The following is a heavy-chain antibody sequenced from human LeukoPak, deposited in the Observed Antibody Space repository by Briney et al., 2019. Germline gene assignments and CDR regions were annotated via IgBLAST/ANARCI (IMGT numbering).Heavy chain of an antibody. CDR3: ARAAVVVTATDAFVI. Sequence: PGAPLKISATASGYTFTNYWIGWLRPLPGKVVEWMGIIYPGGSNTRYSPPFQGQTTVSADTYISPAYLKWNSLNDSDPALYYCARAAVVVTATDAFVIGGEGTMVTVSS. V-gene: IGHV5-51*01. CDR2: IYPGGSNT. CDR1: GYTFTNYW. D-gene: IGHD2-21*02. J-gene: IGHJ3*02.